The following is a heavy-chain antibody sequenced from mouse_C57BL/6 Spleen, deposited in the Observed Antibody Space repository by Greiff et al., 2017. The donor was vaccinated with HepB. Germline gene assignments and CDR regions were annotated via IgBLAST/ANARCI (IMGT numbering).Heavy chain of an antibody. CDR1: GYTFTSYW. D-gene: IGHD3-2*02. CDR3: ARRADSSGYYAMDY. V-gene: IGHV1-50*01. Sequence: VQLQQSGAELVKPGASVKLSCKASGYTFTSYWMQWVKQRPGQGLEWIGEIDPSDSYTNYNQKFKGKATLTVDTSSSTAYMQLSSLTTEDSAVYYCARRADSSGYYAMDYWGQGTSVTVSS. J-gene: IGHJ4*01. CDR2: IDPSDSYT.